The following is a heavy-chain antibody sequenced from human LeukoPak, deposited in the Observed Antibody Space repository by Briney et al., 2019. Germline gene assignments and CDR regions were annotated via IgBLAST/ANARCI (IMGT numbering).Heavy chain of an antibody. CDR1: GGTFSSYA. J-gene: IGHJ4*02. CDR2: IIPILGIA. Sequence: ASVKVSCKASGGTFSSYAISWVRQAPGQGLEWMGRIIPILGIANYAQKFQGRVTITADKSTSTAYMELSSLRSEDTAVYYCARGSAILTAPLDYWGQGTLVTASS. V-gene: IGHV1-69*04. D-gene: IGHD3-9*01. CDR3: ARGSAILTAPLDY.